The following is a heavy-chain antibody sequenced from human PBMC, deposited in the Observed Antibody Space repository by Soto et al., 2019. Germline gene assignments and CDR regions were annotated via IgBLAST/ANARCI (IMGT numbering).Heavy chain of an antibody. J-gene: IGHJ4*02. V-gene: IGHV1-3*01. CDR2: SNAGNGNT. Sequence: QVQLVQSGAEVKKPGASVKVSCKASGYTFTSYAMHWVRQAPGQRLEWMGWSNAGNGNTKYSQKCQGRVTITRDTAPGPAYMELRSLRSADTPVYYCARDLRPIDYRGQASLVTVSS. CDR3: ARDLRPIDY. CDR1: GYTFTSYA.